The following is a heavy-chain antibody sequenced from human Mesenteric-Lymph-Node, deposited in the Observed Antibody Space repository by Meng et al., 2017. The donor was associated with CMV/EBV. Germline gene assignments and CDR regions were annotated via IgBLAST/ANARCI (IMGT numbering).Heavy chain of an antibody. CDR2: IYHSGST. CDR3: ARGWSGSYEDYFDY. V-gene: IGHV4-38-2*02. D-gene: IGHD1-26*01. CDR1: GYSISSGYY. Sequence: SETLSLTCTVSGYSISSGYYWGWIRQPPGKGLEWIGSIYHSGSTYYNPSLKSRVTISVDTSKNQFSLKLSSVTAADTAVYYCARGWSGSYEDYFDYWGQGTLVTVSS. J-gene: IGHJ4*02.